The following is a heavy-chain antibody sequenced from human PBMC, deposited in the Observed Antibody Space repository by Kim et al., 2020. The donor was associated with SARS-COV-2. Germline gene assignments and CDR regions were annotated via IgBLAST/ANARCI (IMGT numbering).Heavy chain of an antibody. CDR1: GFTFSSYW. Sequence: GGSLRLSCAASGFTFSSYWMSWVRQAPGKGLEWVANIKQDGSEKNYLDSVKGRFTISRDNAKNSLYLQMNSLRAEDTAVYYCAGDYYDSNGYYSGMDVWGQGTTVTVSS. D-gene: IGHD3-22*01. CDR3: AGDYYDSNGYYSGMDV. J-gene: IGHJ6*02. CDR2: IKQDGSEK. V-gene: IGHV3-7*01.